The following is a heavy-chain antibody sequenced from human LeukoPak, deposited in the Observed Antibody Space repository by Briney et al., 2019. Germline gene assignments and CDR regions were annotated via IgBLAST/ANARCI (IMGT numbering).Heavy chain of an antibody. J-gene: IGHJ4*02. CDR1: GYTFSNYG. Sequence: ASVKVSCKASGYTFSNYGISWVRQAPGQGLEWMGWISAYNGNTNYAQKFQGRVTLTTDTSTSTAYMELRSLRSDDTAVYYCARDFLAAAGIRDEGFDYWGQGTLVTVSS. CDR3: ARDFLAAAGIRDEGFDY. D-gene: IGHD6-13*01. V-gene: IGHV1-18*01. CDR2: ISAYNGNT.